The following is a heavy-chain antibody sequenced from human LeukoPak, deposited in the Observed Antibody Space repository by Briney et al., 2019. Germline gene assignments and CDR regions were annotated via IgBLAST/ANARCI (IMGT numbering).Heavy chain of an antibody. V-gene: IGHV3-21*04. CDR1: GFTFSSYS. D-gene: IGHD3-16*01. Sequence: GGSLRLSCAASGFTFSSYSMNWVRQAPGKGLEWVSSISSSSSYIYYADSVKGRFTISRDNSKNTLYLQMNSLRAEDTAVYYCAKSPSSEITLFDYWGQGTLVTVSS. J-gene: IGHJ4*02. CDR3: AKSPSSEITLFDY. CDR2: ISSSSSYI.